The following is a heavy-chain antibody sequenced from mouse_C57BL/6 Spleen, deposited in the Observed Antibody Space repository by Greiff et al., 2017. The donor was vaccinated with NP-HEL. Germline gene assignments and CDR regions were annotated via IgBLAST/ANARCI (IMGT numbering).Heavy chain of an antibody. J-gene: IGHJ2*01. CDR2: INPNSGST. V-gene: IGHV1-64*01. D-gene: IGHD1-1*01. CDR1: GYTFTSYW. CDR3: GRRGTTVVATGFDY. Sequence: QVQLQQPGADLVKPGASVKFSCTASGYTFTSYWMHWVQQRPGQGLEWIGMINPNSGSTNYNEKFKSKATLTVDKSSSTVYMQRSSLTSEDSSVYYSGRRGTTVVATGFDYWGQGTTLTVSS.